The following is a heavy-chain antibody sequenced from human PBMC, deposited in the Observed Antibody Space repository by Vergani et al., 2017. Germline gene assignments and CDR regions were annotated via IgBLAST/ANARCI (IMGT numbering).Heavy chain of an antibody. CDR2: INPSGGHT. V-gene: IGHV1-46*03. J-gene: IGHJ4*02. CDR1: GYTFSNYY. D-gene: IGHD3-9*01. CDR3: ARGDYGILTGYRY. Sequence: QVQVVQSGAEVKKSGASVKVSCKTSGYTFSNYYMHWVRQAAGQRLEWMGIINPSGGHTNYAQKFQGRVTMTRDTSTSTVYMELSSLRSEDTAIYYCARGDYGILTGYRYWGQGTLVTVSA.